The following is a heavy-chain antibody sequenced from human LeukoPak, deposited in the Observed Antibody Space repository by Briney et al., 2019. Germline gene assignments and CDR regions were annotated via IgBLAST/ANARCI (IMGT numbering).Heavy chain of an antibody. CDR1: GFTFSSYG. CDR2: IRYDGSDK. CDR3: AKRRGLELLYYYYMDV. Sequence: GGSLRLSCAASGFTFSSYGMHWVRQAPGKGLEWVAFIRYDGSDKYYADSVKGRFTISRDNSKNTLYLQMNSLRAEDTAVYYCAKRRGLELLYYYYMDVWGKGTTVTVSS. D-gene: IGHD1-7*01. V-gene: IGHV3-30*02. J-gene: IGHJ6*03.